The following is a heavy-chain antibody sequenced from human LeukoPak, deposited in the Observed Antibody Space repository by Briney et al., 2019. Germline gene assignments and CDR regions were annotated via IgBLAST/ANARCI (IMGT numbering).Heavy chain of an antibody. J-gene: IGHJ4*02. CDR2: INPNSGGT. CDR1: GYTFTGYY. V-gene: IGHV1-2*02. D-gene: IGHD1-26*01. Sequence: ASVKVSCKASGYTFTGYYLHWVRQAPGQGLEWMGWINPNSGGTNYAQNFQGRVTMTRDASISTAYMELSRLRSDDTAMYYCARDSGSYFSGYWGQGTLVTVSS. CDR3: ARDSGSYFSGY.